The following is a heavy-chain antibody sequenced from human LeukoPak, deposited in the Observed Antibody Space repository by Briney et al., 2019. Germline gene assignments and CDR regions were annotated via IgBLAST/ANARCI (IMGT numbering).Heavy chain of an antibody. CDR1: GGSTSSYY. D-gene: IGHD2-21*02. CDR3: AREWSGDCCSDAFDI. Sequence: SETLSLTCTVSGGSTSSYYWSWIRQPPGKGLEWIGYIYYSGSTNYNPSLKSRVTISVDTSKNQFSLKLSSVTAADTAVYYCAREWSGDCCSDAFDIWGQGTMVTVSS. V-gene: IGHV4-59*01. J-gene: IGHJ3*02. CDR2: IYYSGST.